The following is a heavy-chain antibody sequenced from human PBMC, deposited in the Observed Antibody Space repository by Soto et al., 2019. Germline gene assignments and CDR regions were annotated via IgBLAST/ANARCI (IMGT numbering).Heavy chain of an antibody. J-gene: IGHJ4*02. CDR2: IYYSGST. CDR3: ARQKIIPVLWFGDRDGYYFDY. CDR1: GGSISSSSYY. V-gene: IGHV4-39*01. Sequence: PSETLSLTCTVSGGSISSSSYYWGWIRQPPGKGLEWIGSIYYSGSTYYNPSLKSRVTISVDTSKNQFSLKLSSVTAADTAVYYCARQKIIPVLWFGDRDGYYFDYWGQGTLVTVSS. D-gene: IGHD3-10*01.